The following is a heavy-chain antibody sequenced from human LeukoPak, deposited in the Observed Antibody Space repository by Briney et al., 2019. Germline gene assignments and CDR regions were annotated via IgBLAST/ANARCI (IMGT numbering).Heavy chain of an antibody. CDR1: GYSFTSYW. D-gene: IGHD1-26*01. CDR3: GKWGSLYYFDY. V-gene: IGHV5-51*01. CDR2: LYPGDSDT. Sequence: GESLKISFKGYGYSFTSYWIGWARQMPGKGLGWMGILYPGDSDTRYSPSFQGQVTISADKSISTAYLQWSSLKASDTAMYYCGKWGSLYYFDYWGQGTLVTVSS. J-gene: IGHJ4*02.